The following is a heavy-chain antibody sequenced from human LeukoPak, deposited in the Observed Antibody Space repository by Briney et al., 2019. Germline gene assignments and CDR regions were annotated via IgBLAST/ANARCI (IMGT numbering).Heavy chain of an antibody. D-gene: IGHD3-9*01. CDR2: IYIDGDT. V-gene: IGHV3-53*01. Sequence: GGSLRLSCAASGFTFSSYGMNWVRQAPGKGLEWVLVIYIDGDTSYADSVKGRFTISRDNSKNTLYLQMNSLRAEDTAVYYCAKVVGSVEIADILTGYYHDYWGQGTLVTVSS. CDR1: GFTFSSYG. J-gene: IGHJ4*02. CDR3: AKVVGSVEIADILTGYYHDY.